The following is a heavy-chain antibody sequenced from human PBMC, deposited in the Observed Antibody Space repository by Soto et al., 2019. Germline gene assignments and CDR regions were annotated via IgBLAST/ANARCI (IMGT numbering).Heavy chain of an antibody. J-gene: IGHJ6*02. CDR2: IKQDGSEK. CDR1: GFTFSSYW. V-gene: IGHV3-7*04. CDR3: ARFYYDSSGYLPSPYYYYYGMDV. D-gene: IGHD3-22*01. Sequence: HPGGSLRLSSAASGFTFSSYWMSWVRQAPGKGLEWVANIKQDGSEKYYVDSVKGRFTISRDNAKNSLYLQMNSLRAEDTAVYYCARFYYDSSGYLPSPYYYYYGMDVWGQGTTVTVSS.